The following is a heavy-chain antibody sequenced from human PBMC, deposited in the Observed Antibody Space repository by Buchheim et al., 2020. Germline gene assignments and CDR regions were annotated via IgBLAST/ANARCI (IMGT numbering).Heavy chain of an antibody. CDR3: TKTGCGGGCYSNY. Sequence: EVQLVESGGGLVQPGRSLRLSCTASGFTFGDYAMSWFRQTPGKGLEWVSFIRSKASGGPTEYAASVKGRFTISRDDSKSIAYLQMNSLKTEDTAVYYCTKTGCGGGCYSNYWGQGTL. CDR2: IRSKASGGPT. D-gene: IGHD2-21*02. CDR1: GFTFGDYA. V-gene: IGHV3-49*03. J-gene: IGHJ4*02.